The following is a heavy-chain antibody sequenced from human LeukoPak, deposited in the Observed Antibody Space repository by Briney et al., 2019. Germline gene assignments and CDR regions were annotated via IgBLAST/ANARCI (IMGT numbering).Heavy chain of an antibody. Sequence: GGSLRLSCAASGFTFSSYAMSWVRQAPGKGLEWVSAISGSGGSTYYADSVKGRFTISRDNSKNTLYLQMNSLRAEDTAVYYCAKDLELGEGQLLCRGFFDYWGQGTLVTVSS. J-gene: IGHJ4*02. CDR2: ISGSGGST. D-gene: IGHD2-2*01. V-gene: IGHV3-23*01. CDR3: AKDLELGEGQLLCRGFFDY. CDR1: GFTFSSYA.